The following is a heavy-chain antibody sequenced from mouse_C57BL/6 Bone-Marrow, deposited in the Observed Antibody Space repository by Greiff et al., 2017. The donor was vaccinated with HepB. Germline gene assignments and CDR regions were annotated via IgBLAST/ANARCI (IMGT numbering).Heavy chain of an antibody. Sequence: VQLQQPGAELVRPGSSVKLSCKASGYNFTSYWMDWVKQRPGQGLEWIGNIYPSDSETHYNQKFKDNATLTVDKSSSTAYMQLSSLTSEDSAVYYCARRGIYYDYVYFDYWGQGTTLTVSS. CDR1: GYNFTSYW. CDR3: ARRGIYYDYVYFDY. V-gene: IGHV1-61*01. J-gene: IGHJ2*01. CDR2: IYPSDSET. D-gene: IGHD2-4*01.